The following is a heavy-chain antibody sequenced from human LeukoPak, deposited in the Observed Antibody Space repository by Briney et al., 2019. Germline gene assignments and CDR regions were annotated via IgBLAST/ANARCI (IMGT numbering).Heavy chain of an antibody. CDR1: GGSITSTIYY. CDR3: ARGLGISKDYFDY. J-gene: IGHJ4*02. V-gene: IGHV4-61*02. CDR2: MYSGGSS. Sequence: SETLSLTCAVSGGSITSTIYYWNWIRQPAGKGLEWIGRMYSGGSSDYNPSLKSRVTMSVDTSKNQLSLNLTSVTAADTAVYYCARGLGISKDYFDYWGQGTLVTVSS. D-gene: IGHD2/OR15-2a*01.